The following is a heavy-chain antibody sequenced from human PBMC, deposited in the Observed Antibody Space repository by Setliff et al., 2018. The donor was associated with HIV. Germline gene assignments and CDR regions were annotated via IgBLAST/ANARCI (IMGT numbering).Heavy chain of an antibody. CDR3: APGEGVASTYYHD. Sequence: SETLSLTCTVSDDSVSTFYWNWIRQPPGKGLEWIGFIHHTGNTVSNPSLKSRVTILMDLSRNQLSLHLASVTTADTAVYFCAPGEGVASTYYHDWGQGTQVTVSS. V-gene: IGHV4-59*02. CDR2: IHHTGNT. D-gene: IGHD3-3*01. CDR1: DDSVSTFY. J-gene: IGHJ4*01.